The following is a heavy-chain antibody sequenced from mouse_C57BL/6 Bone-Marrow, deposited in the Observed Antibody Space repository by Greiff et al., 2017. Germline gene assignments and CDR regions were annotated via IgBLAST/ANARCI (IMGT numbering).Heavy chain of an antibody. D-gene: IGHD2-12*01. CDR2: ISNLAYSI. CDR1: GFTFSDYG. CDR3: ARRGVYAVYAMDY. J-gene: IGHJ4*01. Sequence: EVKLVESGGGLVQPGGSLKLSCAASGFTFSDYGMAWVRQAPRQGPEWVAFISNLAYSIYYADTVTGRFTISRENAKNTLYLEMSCLRSEDTAMYYCARRGVYAVYAMDYWGQGTSVTVSS. V-gene: IGHV5-15*01.